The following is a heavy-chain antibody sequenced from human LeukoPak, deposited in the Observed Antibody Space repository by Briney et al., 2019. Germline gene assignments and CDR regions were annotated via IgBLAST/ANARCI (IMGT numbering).Heavy chain of an antibody. Sequence: PGGSLRLSCAASGFTFSSYAMHWARQAPGKGLEWVAVISYDGSNKYYADSVKGRFTISRDNSKNTLYLQMNSLRAEDTAVYYCARGGMDYYDSSGPPPGQTYYYYGMDVWGQGATVTVSS. J-gene: IGHJ6*02. CDR1: GFTFSSYA. D-gene: IGHD3-22*01. CDR2: ISYDGSNK. CDR3: ARGGMDYYDSSGPPPGQTYYYYGMDV. V-gene: IGHV3-30-3*01.